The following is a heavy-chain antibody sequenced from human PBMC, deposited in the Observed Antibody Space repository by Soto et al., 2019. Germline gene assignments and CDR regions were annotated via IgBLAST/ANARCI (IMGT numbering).Heavy chain of an antibody. V-gene: IGHV1-3*01. J-gene: IGHJ2*01. CDR3: ARDRYCCGGSCYPAYWYLDL. CDR2: INAGNGNT. CDR1: GYTFTSYA. Sequence: GASVKVSCKASGYTFTSYAMHWVRQAPGQRLEWMGWINAGNGNTKYSQKFQGRVTITRDTSASTAYMELSSLRSEDTAVYYCARDRYCCGGSCYPAYWYLDLWGRGNLVTVSS. D-gene: IGHD2-15*01.